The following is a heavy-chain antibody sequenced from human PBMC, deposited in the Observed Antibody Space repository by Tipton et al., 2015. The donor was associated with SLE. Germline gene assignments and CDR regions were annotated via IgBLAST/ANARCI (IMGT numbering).Heavy chain of an antibody. J-gene: IGHJ4*02. D-gene: IGHD3-10*01. CDR2: IYSGGST. Sequence: SLRLSCAASGFTVSSNYMSWVRQAPGKGLEWVSVIYSGGSTYYADSVKGRFTISRDNSKNPLYLQMNSLRAEDTAVYYCARAMVRGEWYFDYWGQGTLVTVSS. CDR1: GFTVSSNY. CDR3: ARAMVRGEWYFDY. V-gene: IGHV3-53*01.